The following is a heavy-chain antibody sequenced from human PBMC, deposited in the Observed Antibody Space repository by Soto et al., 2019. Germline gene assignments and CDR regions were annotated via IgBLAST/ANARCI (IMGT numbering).Heavy chain of an antibody. V-gene: IGHV5-51*01. J-gene: IGHJ5*02. CDR1: GNGSTCYW. CDR3: ARFLGRTYYDFWSGINWFDP. D-gene: IGHD3-3*01. Sequence: TVSCRGSGNGSTCYWVGGVRQITGKGLEWMGIIYPGDSDTRYSPSFQGQVTISADKSISTAYLQWSSLKASDTAMYYCARFLGRTYYDFWSGINWFDPWGQGTLVTVSS. CDR2: IYPGDSDT.